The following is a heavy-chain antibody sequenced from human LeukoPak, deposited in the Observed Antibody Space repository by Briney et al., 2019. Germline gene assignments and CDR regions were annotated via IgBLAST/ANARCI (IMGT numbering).Heavy chain of an antibody. CDR1: GFTFSSYG. CDR2: IRYDGSNK. J-gene: IGHJ3*01. V-gene: IGHV3-30*02. Sequence: GGSLRLSCAASGFTFSSYGMHWVRQAPGKGLEWVAFIRYDGSNKYYADSVKGRFTICRDNSKNTLYLQMNSLTVDDTAMYYCARGPDPVVRGPRRAFDPWGQGTMVTVSS. D-gene: IGHD3-10*01. CDR3: ARGPDPVVRGPRRAFDP.